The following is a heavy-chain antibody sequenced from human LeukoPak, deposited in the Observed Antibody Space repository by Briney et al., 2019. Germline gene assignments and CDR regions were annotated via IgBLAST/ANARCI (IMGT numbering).Heavy chain of an antibody. CDR2: IYTSGST. D-gene: IGHD1-26*01. CDR3: AREGTYRDSGSYPFYYYYMDV. V-gene: IGHV4-61*02. CDR1: GGSISSGSYY. J-gene: IGHJ6*03. Sequence: PSETLSLTCTVSGGSISSGSYYWSWIRQPAGKGLEWIGRIYTSGSTNYNPSLKSRVTISVDTSKNQSSLKLSSVTAADTAVYYCAREGTYRDSGSYPFYYYYMDVWGKGTTVTVSS.